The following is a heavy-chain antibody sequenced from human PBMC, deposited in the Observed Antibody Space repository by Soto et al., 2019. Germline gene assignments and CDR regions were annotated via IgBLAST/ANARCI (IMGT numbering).Heavy chain of an antibody. CDR1: GFTFISYW. Sequence: GGSLRLSCAASGFTFISYWMSWVRQAPGKGLGWVANIKQDGSEKYYVDSAKGRFTISRDNAKNSLYLQMNSLRAEDTAVYYCATPFTSGIACYWGQGTLVTVSS. D-gene: IGHD6-13*01. V-gene: IGHV3-7*01. CDR3: ATPFTSGIACY. J-gene: IGHJ4*02. CDR2: IKQDGSEK.